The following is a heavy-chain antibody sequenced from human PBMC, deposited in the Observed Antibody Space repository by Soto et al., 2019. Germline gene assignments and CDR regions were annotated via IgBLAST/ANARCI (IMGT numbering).Heavy chain of an antibody. CDR3: ARDRGSGRY. J-gene: IGHJ4*02. Sequence: GGSLRLSCVTSGLTFSNYWLSWVRQAPGKGLEWVANINQAGNKKYYVDSVKGRFTISRDNAKNSLYLQMNSLKAEDTAVYYCARDRGSGRYWGQGTLVPSPQ. V-gene: IGHV3-7*05. D-gene: IGHD2-8*02. CDR1: GLTFSNYW. CDR2: INQAGNKK.